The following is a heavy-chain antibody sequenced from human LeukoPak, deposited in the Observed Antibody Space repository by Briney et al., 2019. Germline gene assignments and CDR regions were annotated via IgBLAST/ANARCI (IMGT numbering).Heavy chain of an antibody. D-gene: IGHD5-18*01. CDR2: NSGSGGST. Sequence: GGSLRLSCAASGFTFSSYAMSWVRQAPGKGLEWVSANSGSGGSTYYADSVKGRFTISRDNSKNTLYLQMNSLRAEDTAVYYCAKQPGYSYGVYYFDYWGQGTLVTVSS. CDR1: GFTFSSYA. V-gene: IGHV3-23*01. J-gene: IGHJ4*02. CDR3: AKQPGYSYGVYYFDY.